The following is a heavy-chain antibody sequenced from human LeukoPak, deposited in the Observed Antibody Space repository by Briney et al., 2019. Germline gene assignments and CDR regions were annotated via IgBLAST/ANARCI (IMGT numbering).Heavy chain of an antibody. D-gene: IGHD1-1*01. CDR1: GFTFSSYN. CDR2: ISSGGSFM. CDR3: ARDPVPNWNDVVYFDY. Sequence: PGGSLRLSCAASGFTFSSYNMNWVRQAPGKGLGWVSSISSGGSFMYYADSVKGRFTISRDNAKNSLYLQMNSLRAEDTAVYYCARDPVPNWNDVVYFDYWGQGTLVTVSS. V-gene: IGHV3-21*01. J-gene: IGHJ4*02.